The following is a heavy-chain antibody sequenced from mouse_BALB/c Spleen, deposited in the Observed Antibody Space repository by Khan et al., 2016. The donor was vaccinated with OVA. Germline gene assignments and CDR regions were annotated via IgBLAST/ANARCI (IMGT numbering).Heavy chain of an antibody. CDR1: GFTFSGFG. J-gene: IGHJ1*01. V-gene: IGHV5-17*02. Sequence: EVELVESGGGLVQPGGSRKLSCAASGFTFSGFGMHWVRQAPEKGLEWVAYISFGSATIYYADTVKGRFTISRDKPKNTIFLQMTSLRSVYTSIYYCTRSLITTWYFDVWGAGSSVTISS. D-gene: IGHD2-4*01. CDR2: ISFGSATI. CDR3: TRSLITTWYFDV.